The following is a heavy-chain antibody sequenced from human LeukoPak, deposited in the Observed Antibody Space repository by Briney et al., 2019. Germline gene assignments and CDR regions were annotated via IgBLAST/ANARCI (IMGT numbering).Heavy chain of an antibody. CDR1: GFTFSNYG. Sequence: GGSLRLSCAASGFTFSNYGMHWVRQAPGKGLEWVAFIRYDGSNKYYADSVKGRFTISRDNSKNTLYLQMNSLRAEDTAVYYCAKSPKRGWLLGEFDYWGQGTLVTVSS. D-gene: IGHD5-18*01. V-gene: IGHV3-30*02. CDR2: IRYDGSNK. J-gene: IGHJ4*02. CDR3: AKSPKRGWLLGEFDY.